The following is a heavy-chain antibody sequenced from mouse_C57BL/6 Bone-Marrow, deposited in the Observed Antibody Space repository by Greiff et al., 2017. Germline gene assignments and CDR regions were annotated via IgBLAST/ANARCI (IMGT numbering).Heavy chain of an antibody. D-gene: IGHD1-1*01. CDR2: IFPGSGST. J-gene: IGHJ2*01. V-gene: IGHV1-75*01. Sequence: QVQLQQSGPELVKPGASVKISCKASGYTFTDYYINWVKQRPGQGLEWIGWIFPGSGSTYYNEKFKGKATLTVDKSSSTAYMLLSSLTSEDSAVYFCARRGYYGSSPYYFDYWGQGTTLTVSS. CDR3: ARRGYYGSSPYYFDY. CDR1: GYTFTDYY.